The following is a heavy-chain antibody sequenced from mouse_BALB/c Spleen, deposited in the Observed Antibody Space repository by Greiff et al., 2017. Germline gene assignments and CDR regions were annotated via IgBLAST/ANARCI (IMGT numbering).Heavy chain of an antibody. V-gene: IGHV5-17*02. CDR1: GFTFSSFG. CDR2: ISSGSSTI. J-gene: IGHJ3*01. D-gene: IGHD2-3*01. CDR3: ARSGDGFPFAY. Sequence: EVKVVESGGGLVQPGGSRKLSCAASGFTFSSFGMHWVRQAPEKGLEWVAYISSGSSTIYYADTVKGRFTISRDNPKNTLFLQMTSLRSEDTAMYYCARSGDGFPFAYWGQGTLVTVSA.